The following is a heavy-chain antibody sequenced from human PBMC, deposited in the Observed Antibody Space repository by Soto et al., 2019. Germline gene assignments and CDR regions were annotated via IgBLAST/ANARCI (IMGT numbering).Heavy chain of an antibody. CDR2: ISAYNGNS. CDR1: GYTFTSYG. D-gene: IGHD2-15*01. V-gene: IGHV1-18*01. Sequence: ASVKVSCKASGYTFTSYGISWVRQAPGQGLEWMGWISAYNGNSNYAQKLQGRVTMTTDTSTSTAYMELRSLRSDDTAVYYCARDDCSGGSCYSDYWGQGTLVTVSS. J-gene: IGHJ4*02. CDR3: ARDDCSGGSCYSDY.